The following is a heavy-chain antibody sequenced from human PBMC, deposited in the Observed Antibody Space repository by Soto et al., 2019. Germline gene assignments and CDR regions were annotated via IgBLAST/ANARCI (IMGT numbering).Heavy chain of an antibody. D-gene: IGHD4-17*01. CDR1: GFSFSTYS. CDR3: ARWSGYADA. Sequence: GGSLRLSCVASGFSFSTYSMAWVRQAAGKGPQWVSGLSGGGANTFYIDSVRGRFTISVDNSKNTVYLQMDSLRADDTAVYYCARWSGYADAWGQGTRVTVS. J-gene: IGHJ4*02. CDR2: LSGGGANT. V-gene: IGHV3-23*01.